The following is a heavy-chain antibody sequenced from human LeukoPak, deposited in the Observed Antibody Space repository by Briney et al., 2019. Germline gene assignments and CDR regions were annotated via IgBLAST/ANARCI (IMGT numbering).Heavy chain of an antibody. J-gene: IGHJ3*02. CDR1: GFTFSSYE. V-gene: IGHV3-48*03. CDR2: ISSSGSTI. CDR3: ARAEGITIFGVANDAFDI. D-gene: IGHD3-3*01. Sequence: PGGSLTLSCAASGFTFSSYEMNWVRQAPGKGLEWVSYISSSGSTIYYADSVKGRFTTSRDNAKNTLYLQMNSLRAEDTAVYYCARAEGITIFGVANDAFDIWGQGTMVTVSS.